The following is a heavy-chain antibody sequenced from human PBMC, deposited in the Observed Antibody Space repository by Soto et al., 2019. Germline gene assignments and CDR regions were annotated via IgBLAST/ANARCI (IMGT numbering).Heavy chain of an antibody. CDR2: IYWSGNT. V-gene: IGHV4-31*03. CDR3: ARGAADYGDAFDI. Sequence: QVRLQESGPGLVKPSQTLSLTCRVSGDSTSRGGYYWSWIRQHPGKGLEWIGYIYWSGNTYFNPSLKSRVSISLGTSSNQFSLKLTSVTAADTAVYYCARGAADYGDAFDIWGQGTTVTVSS. D-gene: IGHD4-17*01. CDR1: GDSTSRGGYY. J-gene: IGHJ3*02.